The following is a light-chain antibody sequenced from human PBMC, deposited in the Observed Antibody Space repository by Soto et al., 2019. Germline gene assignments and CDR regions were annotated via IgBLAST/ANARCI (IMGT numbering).Light chain of an antibody. J-gene: IGKJ3*01. Sequence: EIVLTQSPGTLSLSPGERATLSCRASQSVSSTYLGWYQQKPGQAPRLLISGASNRATGIPDRFSGSGSGTGFTLTISRLAPEDFAVYYCQQFGTIPFTFGPGTKVDV. CDR3: QQFGTIPFT. V-gene: IGKV3-20*01. CDR2: GAS. CDR1: QSVSSTY.